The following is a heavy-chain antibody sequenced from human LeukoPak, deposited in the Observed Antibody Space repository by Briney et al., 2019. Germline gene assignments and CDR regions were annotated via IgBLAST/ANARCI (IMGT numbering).Heavy chain of an antibody. D-gene: IGHD3-3*01. V-gene: IGHV3-23*01. Sequence: GGSLRLSCAASGFTFSSYAMSWVRQAPGKGLEWVSAISGSGGSTYYADSVKGRFTISRDYSKNTLYLQMNSLRAEDTAVYYCAKSPGPYDFWSGYYGYWGQGTLVTVSS. J-gene: IGHJ4*02. CDR2: ISGSGGST. CDR1: GFTFSSYA. CDR3: AKSPGPYDFWSGYYGY.